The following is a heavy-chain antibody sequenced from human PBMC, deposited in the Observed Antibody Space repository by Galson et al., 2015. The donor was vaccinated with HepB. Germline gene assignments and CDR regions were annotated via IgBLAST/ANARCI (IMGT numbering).Heavy chain of an antibody. J-gene: IGHJ4*02. D-gene: IGHD5-12*01. CDR1: GFTFDDYA. CDR3: AKDSGSGYDVYYFDY. V-gene: IGHV3-9*01. CDR2: ISLNSGSI. Sequence: SLRLSCAASGFTFDDYAMHWVRQAPGKGLEWVSGISLNSGSIGYADSVKGRFTTSRDNAKNSLYLQMNSLRAEDTALYYCAKDSGSGYDVYYFDYWGQGTLVTVSS.